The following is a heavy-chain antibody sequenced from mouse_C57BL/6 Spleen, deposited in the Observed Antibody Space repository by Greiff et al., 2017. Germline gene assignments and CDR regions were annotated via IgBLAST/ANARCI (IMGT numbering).Heavy chain of an antibody. D-gene: IGHD1-1*01. CDR1: GFTFKDYY. Sequence: EVMLVESGAELVKPGASVKLSCTASGFTFKDYYMHWVKQRTEQGLEWIGGIDPGNGETKYAPKFQGKATITADTSSNTAYLQLRSLTSEDTAVYYCARKGGYYGSSQYYFDYWGQGTTLTVSS. CDR3: ARKGGYYGSSQYYFDY. V-gene: IGHV14-2*01. CDR2: IDPGNGET. J-gene: IGHJ2*01.